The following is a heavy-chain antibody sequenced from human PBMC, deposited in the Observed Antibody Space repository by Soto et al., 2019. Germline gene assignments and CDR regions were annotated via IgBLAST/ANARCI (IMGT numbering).Heavy chain of an antibody. CDR3: VKDIDRARDFFTGYFTAVTSHTSYGMDV. D-gene: IGHD3-9*01. CDR2: ISWDGGST. Sequence: GGSLRLSYAASGFTFDDYTMHWVRQAPGKGLEWVSLISWDGGSTYYADTVKGRFTISRDNSKNSLYLQMNSLRTEDTALYFCVKDIDRARDFFTGYFTAVTSHTSYGMDVWGQGTTVTVSS. CDR1: GFTFDDYT. V-gene: IGHV3-43*01. J-gene: IGHJ6*02.